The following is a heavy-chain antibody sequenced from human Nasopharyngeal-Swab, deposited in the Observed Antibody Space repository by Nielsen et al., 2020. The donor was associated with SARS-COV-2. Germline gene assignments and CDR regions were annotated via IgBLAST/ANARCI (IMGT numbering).Heavy chain of an antibody. J-gene: IGHJ3*02. CDR3: AKDGGRSITMINDAFDI. CDR2: ISGSGGST. CDR1: GFTFSSYA. D-gene: IGHD3-22*01. Sequence: ESLKISCAASGFTFSSYAMSWVRQAPGKGLEWVLAISGSGGSTYYADSVKGRFTISRDNSKNTLYLQMNSLRAEDTAVYYCAKDGGRSITMINDAFDIWGQGTMVTVSS. V-gene: IGHV3-23*01.